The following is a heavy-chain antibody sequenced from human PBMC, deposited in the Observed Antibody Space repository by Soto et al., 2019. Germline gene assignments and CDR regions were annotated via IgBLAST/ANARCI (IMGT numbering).Heavy chain of an antibody. CDR2: IYYSGST. Sequence: QLQLQESGPGLVKPSETLSLTCTVSGGSISSSSYYWGWIRQPPGKGLEWIGSIYYSGSTYYNPSLKSRVTISVDTSKNQFSLKLSSVTAADTAVYYCARPSGSYWYFDLWGRGTLVTVSS. V-gene: IGHV4-39*01. CDR1: GGSISSSSYY. D-gene: IGHD2-15*01. J-gene: IGHJ2*01. CDR3: ARPSGSYWYFDL.